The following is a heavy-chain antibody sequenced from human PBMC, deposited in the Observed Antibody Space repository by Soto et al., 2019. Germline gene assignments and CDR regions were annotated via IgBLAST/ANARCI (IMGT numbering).Heavy chain of an antibody. CDR2: ISYDGSNK. V-gene: IGHV3-30-3*01. CDR1: GFTFSSYA. Sequence: GSLRLSCAASGFTFSSYAMRWVRQAPGKGLEWVAVISYDGSNKYYAGSVKGRFTISRDNSKNTLYLQMNSLRAEDTAVYYCTPYSSGGFDYWGQGTLVTVSS. D-gene: IGHD6-19*01. CDR3: TPYSSGGFDY. J-gene: IGHJ4*02.